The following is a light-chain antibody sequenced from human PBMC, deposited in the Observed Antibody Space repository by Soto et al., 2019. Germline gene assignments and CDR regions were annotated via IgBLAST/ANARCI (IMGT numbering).Light chain of an antibody. CDR1: SSNIGAGYD. Sequence: QPVLTQPPSVSGAPGQRVTISCTGSSSNIGAGYDVHWYQQVPGTAPKLLIYGNGNRPSGVPDRFSGSKSGTSASLAITGLQAEDEADYYCQSYDSSLSVVFGGGTKVTVL. CDR2: GNG. V-gene: IGLV1-40*01. CDR3: QSYDSSLSVV. J-gene: IGLJ2*01.